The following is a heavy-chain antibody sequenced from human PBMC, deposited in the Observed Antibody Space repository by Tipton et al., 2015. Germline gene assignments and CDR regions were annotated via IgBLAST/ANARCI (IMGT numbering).Heavy chain of an antibody. V-gene: IGHV3-33*05. CDR2: ISNDGSNK. Sequence: SLRLSCAASGFTFNKYGMHWVRQAPGKGLDWVAVISNDGSNKYYADSVKGRFTISRDNSKNTLYLQMNSLRAEDTAVYYCARGGGGRWLQAWYFDYWGQGILVTVSS. CDR1: GFTFNKYG. J-gene: IGHJ4*02. CDR3: ARGGGGRWLQAWYFDY. D-gene: IGHD5-24*01.